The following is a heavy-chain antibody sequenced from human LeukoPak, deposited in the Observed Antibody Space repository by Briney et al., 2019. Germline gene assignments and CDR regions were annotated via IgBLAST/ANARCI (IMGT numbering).Heavy chain of an antibody. CDR2: ISYDGSNK. CDR1: GFTFSSYG. Sequence: GGSLRLSCAASGFTFSSYGMHWVRQAPGKGLEWVAVISYDGSNKYYADSVKGRFTISRDNSKNTLYLQMNSLRAEDTAVYYCAKATGTMRGAFDIWGQGTMVTVSS. V-gene: IGHV3-30*18. CDR3: AKATGTMRGAFDI. J-gene: IGHJ3*02. D-gene: IGHD1-7*01.